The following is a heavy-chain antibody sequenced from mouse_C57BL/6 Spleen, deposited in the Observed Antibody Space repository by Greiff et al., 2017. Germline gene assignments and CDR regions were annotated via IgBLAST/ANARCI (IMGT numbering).Heavy chain of an antibody. J-gene: IGHJ3*01. CDR1: GFSLTSYG. CDR3: AKHGEDCPFAY. CDR2: IWGGGST. V-gene: IGHV2-9*01. Sequence: VKLMESGPGLVAPSQSLSITCTVSGFSLTSYGVDWVRQPPGKGLEWMGVIWGGGSTNYKSAPMSRLSISKDNSKSEVVVKRNSLQTDDTAMYCCAKHGEDCPFAYWGQGTLVTVSA.